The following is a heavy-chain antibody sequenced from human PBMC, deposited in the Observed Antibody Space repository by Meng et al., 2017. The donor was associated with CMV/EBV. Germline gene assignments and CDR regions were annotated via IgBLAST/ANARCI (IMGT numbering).Heavy chain of an antibody. CDR3: AKAILFGVVIDYFDY. CDR1: GFTFSSYA. D-gene: IGHD3-3*01. Sequence: GGSLRLSCEASGFTFSSYAMSWVRQAPGKGLEWVSVIYIGGSSTYYADPVKGRFTISRDNSKNTLYLQMNSLRAEDTAVYYCAKAILFGVVIDYFDYWGQGTLVTAPQ. CDR2: IYIGGSST. J-gene: IGHJ4*02. V-gene: IGHV3-23*03.